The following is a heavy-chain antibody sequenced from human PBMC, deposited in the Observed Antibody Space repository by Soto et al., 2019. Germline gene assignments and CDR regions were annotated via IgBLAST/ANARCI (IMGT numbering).Heavy chain of an antibody. J-gene: IGHJ4*02. D-gene: IGHD3-10*01. V-gene: IGHV3-7*01. CDR1: GFRFSNYG. CDR2: LRQDGGDK. CDR3: ADSWLPTSY. Sequence: GGSLRLSCAASGFRFSNYGMGWVRQAPGKGLEWVANLRQDGGDKRDLDSVKGRFTISRDNAQSSLYLQMNSLRVEDGAVYYCADSWLPTSYWGPGTLVTVSS.